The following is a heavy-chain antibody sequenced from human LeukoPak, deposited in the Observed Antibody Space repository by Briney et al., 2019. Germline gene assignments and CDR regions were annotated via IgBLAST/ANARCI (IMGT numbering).Heavy chain of an antibody. V-gene: IGHV3-30-3*01. CDR3: ARDQPEHYLPSDY. Sequence: GGSLRLSCAASGFTFSSYAMHWVRQAPGKGLQWVAFISYDGYNIHYADSVKGRFTISRDNSKNTLYLQMNSLRLEDTAVFYCARDQPEHYLPSDYWGQGTLVTVSP. D-gene: IGHD1-14*01. CDR2: ISYDGYNI. CDR1: GFTFSSYA. J-gene: IGHJ4*02.